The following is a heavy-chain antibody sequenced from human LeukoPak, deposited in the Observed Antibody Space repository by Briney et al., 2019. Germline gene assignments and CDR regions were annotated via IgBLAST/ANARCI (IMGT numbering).Heavy chain of an antibody. Sequence: GGSLRLSCAASGFTFSSYAMYWVRQAPGKGLEWVALISYDGTNKYYADSVKGRFTISRDNSKNTLYLQMNSLRAEDTAVYYCARDSHIVVVTAIRGDYFDYWAREPWSPSPQ. D-gene: IGHD2-21*02. CDR2: ISYDGTNK. CDR3: ARDSHIVVVTAIRGDYFDY. CDR1: GFTFSSYA. J-gene: IGHJ4*02. V-gene: IGHV3-30*01.